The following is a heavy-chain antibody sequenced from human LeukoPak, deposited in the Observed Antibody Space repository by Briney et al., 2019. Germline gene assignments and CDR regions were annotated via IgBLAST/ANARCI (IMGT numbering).Heavy chain of an antibody. D-gene: IGHD1-26*01. J-gene: IGHJ4*02. CDR3: AKRTGDGSYRYFDY. V-gene: IGHV3-23*01. Sequence: GGSLRLSCAASGFTFGSYAMSWVRQAPGKGLEGVSAVTGSGGSTYYADSVKGRFTISRDNSKNTLYLQMNSLRAEDTAVYHRAKRTGDGSYRYFDYWGQGTLVTVSS. CDR1: GFTFGSYA. CDR2: VTGSGGST.